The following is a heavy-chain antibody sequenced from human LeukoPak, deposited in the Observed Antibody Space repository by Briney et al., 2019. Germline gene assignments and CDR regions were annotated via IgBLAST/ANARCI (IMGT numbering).Heavy chain of an antibody. J-gene: IGHJ6*03. Sequence: KPSETLSLTCTVSGGSISSYYWSWIRQPPGKGLEWIGYIYYSGSTNYNPSLKSRVTISVDTSKNQFSLKLSSVTAADTAVYYCARGHSIEPYYYYYYMDVWGKGTTVTVSS. CDR1: GGSISSYY. D-gene: IGHD4-11*01. CDR2: IYYSGST. CDR3: ARGHSIEPYYYYYYMDV. V-gene: IGHV4-59*01.